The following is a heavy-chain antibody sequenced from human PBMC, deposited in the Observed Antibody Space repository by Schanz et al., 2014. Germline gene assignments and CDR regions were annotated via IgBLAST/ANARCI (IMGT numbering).Heavy chain of an antibody. J-gene: IGHJ4*02. V-gene: IGHV3-30-3*01. CDR1: GFTFSSYA. Sequence: QEQLVESGGGAVQPGRSLRLSCAASGFTFSSYAVDWIRQAPGQGLEWVSFISYDGSLKSYLDSVKGRFTISRDNSKNTLFLEMNSLRVEDTAVYYCAKDTSKVLTFGYWGQGTLVTVSS. CDR3: AKDTSKVLTFGY. D-gene: IGHD2-21*02. CDR2: ISYDGSLK.